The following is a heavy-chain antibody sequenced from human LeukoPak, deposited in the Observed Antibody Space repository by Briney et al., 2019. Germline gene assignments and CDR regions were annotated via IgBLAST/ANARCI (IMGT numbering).Heavy chain of an antibody. Sequence: GRSLRLSCAASGFTFSSYAMHWVRQAPGKGLEWVAVISYDGSNKCYADSVKGRFTISRDNAKNSLYLQMNSLRAEDTAVYYCARDIGGDGGDCCPGGYFDLWGRGTLVTVSS. V-gene: IGHV3-30-3*01. J-gene: IGHJ2*01. CDR1: GFTFSSYA. D-gene: IGHD2-21*02. CDR2: ISYDGSNK. CDR3: ARDIGGDGGDCCPGGYFDL.